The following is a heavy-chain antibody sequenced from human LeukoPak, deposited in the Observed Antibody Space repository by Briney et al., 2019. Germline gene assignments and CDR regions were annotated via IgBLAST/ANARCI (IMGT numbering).Heavy chain of an antibody. Sequence: ASVKVSCKASGYTFTSYGISWVRQAPGQGLEWMGWISAYNGNTNYAQKLQGRVTMTTATSTSTAYMALRSLRSDDTAVYYCARARAATILSPTDYWGQGTLVTVSS. V-gene: IGHV1-18*01. J-gene: IGHJ4*02. D-gene: IGHD5-12*01. CDR3: ARARAATILSPTDY. CDR2: ISAYNGNT. CDR1: GYTFTSYG.